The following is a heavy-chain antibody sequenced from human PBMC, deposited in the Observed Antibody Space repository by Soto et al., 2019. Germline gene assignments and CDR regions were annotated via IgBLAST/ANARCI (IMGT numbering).Heavy chain of an antibody. D-gene: IGHD6-6*01. Sequence: GGSLRLSCAASGFTFSSYAMHWVRQAPGKGLEWVAVISYDGSNKYYADSVKGRFTISRDNSKNTLYLQMNSLRAEDTAVYYCARDPVPQRIAARPRLWFDPWGQGTLVTVSS. CDR3: ARDPVPQRIAARPRLWFDP. V-gene: IGHV3-30-3*01. CDR2: ISYDGSNK. CDR1: GFTFSSYA. J-gene: IGHJ5*02.